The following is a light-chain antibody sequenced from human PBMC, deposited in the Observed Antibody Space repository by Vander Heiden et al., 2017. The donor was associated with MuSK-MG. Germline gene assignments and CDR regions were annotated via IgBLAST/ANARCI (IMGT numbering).Light chain of an antibody. Sequence: QSALTQPASVSGSPGQSITISCTGTGSDVDPYNHVSWYQQHPGKAPKLLIYDVSNRPSGVSTRFSGSKSANTASLIISGLQAEDEADYYCGSCPGFSCVFGGGTKLTVL. J-gene: IGLJ3*02. V-gene: IGLV2-14*03. CDR1: GSDVDPYNH. CDR3: GSCPGFSCV. CDR2: DVS.